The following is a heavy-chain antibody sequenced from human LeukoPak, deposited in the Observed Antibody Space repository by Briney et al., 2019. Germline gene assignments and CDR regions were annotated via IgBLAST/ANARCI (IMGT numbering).Heavy chain of an antibody. CDR2: ISYDGSNK. CDR3: ARDLAVAGTGDEYFQH. V-gene: IGHV3-30-3*01. CDR1: GFTFSSYA. Sequence: GGYLRLSCAASGFTFSSYAMHWVRQAPAQGLAWVAVISYDGSNKYYAGSVKGRFTISRDNSKNTLYLQMHSLRAEDTAVYYCARDLAVAGTGDEYFQHWGQGTLVTVSS. J-gene: IGHJ1*01. D-gene: IGHD6-19*01.